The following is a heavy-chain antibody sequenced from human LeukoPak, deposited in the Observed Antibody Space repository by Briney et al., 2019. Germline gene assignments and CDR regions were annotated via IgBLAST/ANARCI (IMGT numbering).Heavy chain of an antibody. CDR1: GFFFSSHS. CDR2: ISSSSSYI. J-gene: IGHJ4*02. Sequence: GGSLILPCAGFGFFFSSHSMIYVRRAPGRGLEWVSSISSSSSYIYYADSVKGRFTISRDNSRNTLYLQMGSLRAEDMAVYYCARGPVAGFLYFDYWGQGTLVTVSS. V-gene: IGHV3-21*01. CDR3: ARGPVAGFLYFDY. D-gene: IGHD6-19*01.